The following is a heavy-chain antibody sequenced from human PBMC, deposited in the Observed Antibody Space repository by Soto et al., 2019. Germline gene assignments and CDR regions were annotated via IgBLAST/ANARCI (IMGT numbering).Heavy chain of an antibody. J-gene: IGHJ5*02. CDR2: ISSSGTII. D-gene: IGHD3-22*01. V-gene: IGHV3-48*03. CDR3: ARGVLYYYDSSGYPHWFDP. Sequence: EVQLVESGGGLVQPGGSLRLSCTASGFTFSSYEMNWVRQAPGEGLEWVSYISSSGTIIYYADSVKGRFTISRDNAKNSLYLQMNSLRAEDTAVYYCARGVLYYYDSSGYPHWFDPWGQGTLVTVSS. CDR1: GFTFSSYE.